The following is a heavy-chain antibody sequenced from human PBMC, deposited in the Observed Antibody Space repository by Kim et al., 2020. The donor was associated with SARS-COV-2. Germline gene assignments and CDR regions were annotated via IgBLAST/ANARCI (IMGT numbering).Heavy chain of an antibody. D-gene: IGHD3-9*01. Sequence: GGSLRLSCAASGFTFSNSYMSWIRQAPGKGLEWVSYISSNGSTIYYADSVKGRFTISRDNSKNSLYLQMNSLRAEDTAVYYCARDGAGYSDYLGQGTLVTVSS. J-gene: IGHJ4*02. CDR2: ISSNGSTI. V-gene: IGHV3-11*04. CDR3: ARDGAGYSDY. CDR1: GFTFSNSY.